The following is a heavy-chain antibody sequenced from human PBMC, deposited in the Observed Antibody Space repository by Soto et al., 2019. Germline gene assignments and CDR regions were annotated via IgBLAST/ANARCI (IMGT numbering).Heavy chain of an antibody. CDR3: AREKVGTTFFDT. D-gene: IGHD2-21*02. CDR1: GFAISRGYY. V-gene: IGHV4-38-2*02. J-gene: IGHJ4*02. CDR2: IYPSVSS. Sequence: PSETLSLTCSVSGFAISRGYYWSWVRQPPGKGLEWIGSIYPSVSSYHNPSLATRLGLSIDASKNQFTLNLTSVTAADTALYFCAREKVGTTFFDTWGQGIQVTVS.